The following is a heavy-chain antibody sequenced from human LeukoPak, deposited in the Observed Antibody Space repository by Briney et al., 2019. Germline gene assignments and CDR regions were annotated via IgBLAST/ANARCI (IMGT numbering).Heavy chain of an antibody. D-gene: IGHD1-26*01. J-gene: IGHJ4*02. Sequence: ASVKVSCKTSGYTFTSYYMHWVRQAPGQGLEWMGNINPSGGSTSYAQKFQGRVTMTRDTSTSTVYMELSSLRSEDTAVYYCASLPKGGATNVFDYWAREPWSPSPQ. CDR1: GYTFTSYY. V-gene: IGHV1-46*01. CDR3: ASLPKGGATNVFDY. CDR2: INPSGGST.